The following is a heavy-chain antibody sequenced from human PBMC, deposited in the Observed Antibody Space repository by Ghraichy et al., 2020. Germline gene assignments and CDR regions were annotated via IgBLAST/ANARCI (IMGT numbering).Heavy chain of an antibody. Sequence: GESLNISCAASGFTFSSYAMSWVRQAPGKGLEWVSGISISGSGGGTYYADSVKGRFTISRDNSKNTLYLQMNSLRAEDTAVYYCAKGELGIAAAGHFDYWGQGTLVTVSS. V-gene: IGHV3-23*01. J-gene: IGHJ4*02. CDR1: GFTFSSYA. CDR2: ISISGSGGGT. D-gene: IGHD6-13*01. CDR3: AKGELGIAAAGHFDY.